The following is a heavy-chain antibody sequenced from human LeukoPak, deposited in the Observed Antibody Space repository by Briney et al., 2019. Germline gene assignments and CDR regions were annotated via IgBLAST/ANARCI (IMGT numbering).Heavy chain of an antibody. CDR2: FDPEDGET. Sequence: ASVKVSCKVSGYTLTELSMHWVRQAPGKGLEWMGGFDPEDGETIYAQKFQGRVTMTEDTSTDTAYMELSSLRSEDTAVYYCATDPLWGSYLMSSQWGQGTLVTVSS. CDR1: GYTLTELS. V-gene: IGHV1-24*01. D-gene: IGHD3-16*02. J-gene: IGHJ4*02. CDR3: ATDPLWGSYLMSSQ.